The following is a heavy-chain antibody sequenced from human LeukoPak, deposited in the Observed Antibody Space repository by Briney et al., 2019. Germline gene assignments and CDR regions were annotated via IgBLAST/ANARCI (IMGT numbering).Heavy chain of an antibody. J-gene: IGHJ5*02. D-gene: IGHD6-19*01. Sequence: SETLSLTCSVSGGSINSGYWSWIRQPAGKGLEWIGRMYPSGSTNYNPSLKSRVTMSVDTSKNQFSLKLTSVTAADTAVYYCARAPVAGSSGPNWFDPWGQGTLVTVSS. V-gene: IGHV4-4*07. CDR1: GGSINSGY. CDR3: ARAPVAGSSGPNWFDP. CDR2: MYPSGST.